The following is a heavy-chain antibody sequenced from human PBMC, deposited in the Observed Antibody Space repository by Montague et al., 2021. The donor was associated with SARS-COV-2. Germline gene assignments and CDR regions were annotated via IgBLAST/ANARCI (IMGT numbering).Heavy chain of an antibody. D-gene: IGHD3-10*01. Sequence: SETLSLTRAVSGGSISSHYWSFIRQPPGKGLEWIAYINYSGGTNYNPSLKSRVTISVDTSKNHFSLQLRSVTPADTAVYFCARATSVRGAVNWFDPWGQGTLVTVSS. CDR3: ARATSVRGAVNWFDP. CDR1: GGSISSHY. J-gene: IGHJ5*02. CDR2: INYSGGT. V-gene: IGHV4-59*11.